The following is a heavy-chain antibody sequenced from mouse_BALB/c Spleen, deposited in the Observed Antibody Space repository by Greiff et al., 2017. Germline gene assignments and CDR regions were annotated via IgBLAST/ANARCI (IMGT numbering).Heavy chain of an antibody. CDR3: ARPQLTGTDYAMDY. Sequence: VKLMESGPGILQPSQTLSLTCSFSGFSLSTSGMGVGWIRQPSGKGLEWLAHIWWDDDKRYNPALKSRLTISKDTSSNQVFLKIASVDTADTATYYCARPQLTGTDYAMDYWGQGTSVTVSS. CDR2: IWWDDDK. CDR1: GFSLSTSGMG. D-gene: IGHD4-1*01. V-gene: IGHV8-8*01. J-gene: IGHJ4*01.